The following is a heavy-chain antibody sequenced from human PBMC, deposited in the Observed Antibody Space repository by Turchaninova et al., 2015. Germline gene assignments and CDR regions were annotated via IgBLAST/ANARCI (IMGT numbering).Heavy chain of an antibody. V-gene: IGHV4-39*07. Sequence: QLQLQESGPGLVNPSETLSLTCAVSGGSISSSKHSWGWTRQPPGKGLECITNIYYIATTYYNPSLKSRVTMSVDTSRNHLSLRLSSATAADTAVYYCARAPCSGGSCYYWYFDLWGRGTLVTVSS. J-gene: IGHJ2*01. CDR2: IYYIATT. CDR3: ARAPCSGGSCYYWYFDL. D-gene: IGHD2-15*01. CDR1: GGSISSSKHS.